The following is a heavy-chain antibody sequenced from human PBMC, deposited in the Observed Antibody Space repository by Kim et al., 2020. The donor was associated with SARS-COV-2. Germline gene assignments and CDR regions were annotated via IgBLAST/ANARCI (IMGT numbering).Heavy chain of an antibody. V-gene: IGHV3-11*01. CDR3: ARGGMRGGFDF. J-gene: IGHJ4*02. Sequence: GGSLRLSCVASGFTFTTSDMSWVRQAPGKGLEWVSCISWGGKTIYYADSVKGRFTISSDNSNNTLYLHMNSLRVEDTAVYYCARGGMRGGFDFWGQGT. CDR2: ISWGGKTI. CDR1: GFTFTTSD. D-gene: IGHD3-16*01.